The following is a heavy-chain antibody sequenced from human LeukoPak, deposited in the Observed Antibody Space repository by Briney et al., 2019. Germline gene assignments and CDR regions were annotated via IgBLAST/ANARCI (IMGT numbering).Heavy chain of an antibody. CDR3: ARQSGSYGGAFDI. D-gene: IGHD1-26*01. J-gene: IGHJ3*02. V-gene: IGHV1-8*03. CDR2: MNPNSGNT. CDR1: GYTFTSYD. Sequence: ASVKVSCKASGYTFTSYDINWVRQATGQGLEWMGWMNPNSGNTGYAQKFQGRVTITRNTSISTAYMELSSLRSEDTAVYYCARQSGSYGGAFDIWGQGTMVTVSS.